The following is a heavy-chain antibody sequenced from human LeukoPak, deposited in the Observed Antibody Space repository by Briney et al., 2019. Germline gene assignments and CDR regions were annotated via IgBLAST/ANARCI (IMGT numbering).Heavy chain of an antibody. J-gene: IGHJ4*02. V-gene: IGHV1-24*01. D-gene: IGHD6-13*01. CDR2: FDPEDGEA. CDR1: GYTLTELS. CDR3: ASRTYSSSWYFDY. Sequence: ASVKVSCKVSGYTLTELSMHWVRQAPGKGLEWMGGFDPEDGEAIYAQRFQGRVTMTEDTSTDTAYMELSSLRSEDTAVYYCASRTYSSSWYFDYWGQGTLVTVSS.